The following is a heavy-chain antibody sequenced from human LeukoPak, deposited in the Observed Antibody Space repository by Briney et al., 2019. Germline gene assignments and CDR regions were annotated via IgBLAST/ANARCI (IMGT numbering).Heavy chain of an antibody. CDR2: IYSDGRT. V-gene: IGHV3-53*01. CDR1: GFAVSSNY. CDR3: AKLKGWYGEGYFDY. J-gene: IGHJ4*02. D-gene: IGHD3-10*01. Sequence: PGGSLRLSCSASGFAVSSNYMSWVRQAPGKGLEWVSVIYSDGRTNYADSVKGRFTISRDISKNTLFLQMTSLRAEDTAVYYCAKLKGWYGEGYFDYWGQGTLVTVSS.